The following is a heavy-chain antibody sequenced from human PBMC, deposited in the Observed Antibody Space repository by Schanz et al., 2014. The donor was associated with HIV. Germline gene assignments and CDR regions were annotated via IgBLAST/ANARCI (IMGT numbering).Heavy chain of an antibody. V-gene: IGHV3-7*01. Sequence: VQLGESGGGVVQPGGSLRLSCAASGFTFRSYWMTWVRQAPGKGLEMAANMNQDGSRKYYVDSVKGRFTISRDNAANSLFLQMNSLRAEDTAVYYCVHDDSDNDGFDMWGQGTMVTVSS. CDR1: GFTFRSYW. J-gene: IGHJ3*02. CDR3: VHDDSDNDGFDM. CDR2: MNQDGSRK. D-gene: IGHD3-22*01.